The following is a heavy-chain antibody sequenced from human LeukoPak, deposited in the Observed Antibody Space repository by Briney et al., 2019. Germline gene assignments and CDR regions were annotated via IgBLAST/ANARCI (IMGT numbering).Heavy chain of an antibody. CDR3: AKDPLWFGELSSSDPYTYFDY. Sequence: GGSLRLSCSASGFTFSSSWMSWVRQAPGKGLEWVANIKEDGSVTQYVASVKGRFTISRDNSKNTLYLQMNSLRAEDTAVYYCAKDPLWFGELSSSDPYTYFDYWGQGTLVTVSS. CDR2: IKEDGSVT. V-gene: IGHV3-7*03. J-gene: IGHJ4*02. CDR1: GFTFSSSW. D-gene: IGHD3-10*01.